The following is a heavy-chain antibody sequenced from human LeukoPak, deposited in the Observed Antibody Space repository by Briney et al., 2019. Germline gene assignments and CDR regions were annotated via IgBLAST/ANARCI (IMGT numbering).Heavy chain of an antibody. J-gene: IGHJ4*02. CDR2: ISSTSSDI. D-gene: IGHD1-26*01. V-gene: IGHV3-21*01. CDR1: GFTFNIYT. Sequence: GGSLRLSCAASGFTFNIYTINWVRQAPGKGLEWVSSISSTSSDIHYTDSVKGRFTIFRDNTKNSLYLQMDSLRAEDTAVYYCARVQWELRGVGSYFEYWGQGALVTVSS. CDR3: ARVQWELRGVGSYFEY.